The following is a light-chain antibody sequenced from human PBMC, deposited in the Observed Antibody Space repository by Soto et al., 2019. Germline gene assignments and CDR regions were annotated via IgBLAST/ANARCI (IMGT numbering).Light chain of an antibody. V-gene: IGLV2-14*01. CDR2: EVN. J-gene: IGLJ2*01. CDR3: TSYSSDITLVL. CDR1: SSDIGGYNY. Sequence: QSALTQPASVSGSPGQSITISCTGTSSDIGGYNYVSWYQQHPGKAPKLMIYEVNNRPSGISNRFSGSKSGNTASLTISGLQAEDEANYFCTSYSSDITLVLFGGGTRLTVL.